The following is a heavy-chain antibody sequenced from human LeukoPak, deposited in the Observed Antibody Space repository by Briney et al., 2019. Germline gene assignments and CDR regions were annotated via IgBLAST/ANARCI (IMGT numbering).Heavy chain of an antibody. V-gene: IGHV3-30*04. D-gene: IGHD6-19*01. CDR1: GFTFSSYA. J-gene: IGHJ4*02. CDR3: AREKVYSSGDLDY. CDR2: ISYDGSNK. Sequence: PGRSLRLSCAASGFTFSSYAMHWVRQAPGKGLEWVAVISYDGSNKYYADSVKGRFTISRDNSKNTLYLQMNSLRAEDTAVYYCAREKVYSSGDLDYWGQGTLVTVSS.